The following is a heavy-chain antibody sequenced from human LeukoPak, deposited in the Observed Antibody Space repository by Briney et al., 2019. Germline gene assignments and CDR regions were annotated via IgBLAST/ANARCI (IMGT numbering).Heavy chain of an antibody. CDR2: ISDSGGIT. D-gene: IGHD2-15*01. J-gene: IGHJ4*02. CDR3: ARDFAGDLPLGYCSGGSCYSTVNDY. V-gene: IGHV3-23*01. Sequence: PGGSLRLSCAASGFTFSSYAMSWVRQAPGKGLEWVSSISDSGGITFYADSVKGRFTISRDNSKNTLYLQMNSLRAEDTAVYYCARDFAGDLPLGYCSGGSCYSTVNDYWGQGTLVTVSS. CDR1: GFTFSSYA.